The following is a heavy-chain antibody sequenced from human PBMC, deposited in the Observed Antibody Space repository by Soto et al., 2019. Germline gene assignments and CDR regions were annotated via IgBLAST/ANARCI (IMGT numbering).Heavy chain of an antibody. D-gene: IGHD6-19*01. CDR3: ARDSETLAVAGTRSDY. J-gene: IGHJ4*02. Sequence: EVQLVESGGGLVKPGGSVRLSCAASGFSFSSHSMNWVRQAPGKGLEWVSSISRSSSHIFYADSVRVRFTISRDNAKNSLYLQVNSLRAEDTAVYYCARDSETLAVAGTRSDYSGQGALVTVSS. V-gene: IGHV3-21*01. CDR2: ISRSSSHI. CDR1: GFSFSSHS.